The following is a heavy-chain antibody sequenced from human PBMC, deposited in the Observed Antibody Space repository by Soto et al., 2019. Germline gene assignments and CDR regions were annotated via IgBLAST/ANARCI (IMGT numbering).Heavy chain of an antibody. CDR3: PRDXXXXXXX. CDR1: GVAVTSYT. Sequence: SSETLAFSCTASGVAVTSYTWAWVRQPANKGLEWIGRGFSSVSAAYSPSLKSRVRISMDTPENRISLKLDSVTAADAGVYYCPRDXXXXXXXWGPGTLVTVS. V-gene: IGHV4-4*07. CDR2: GFSSVSA. J-gene: IGHJ4*02.